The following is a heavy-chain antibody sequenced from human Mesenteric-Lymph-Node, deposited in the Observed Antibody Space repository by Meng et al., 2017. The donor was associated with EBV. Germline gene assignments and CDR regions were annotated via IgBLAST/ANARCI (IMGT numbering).Heavy chain of an antibody. CDR1: GGSVNSGTYY. CDR2: IYYSGTT. D-gene: IGHD2-2*02. CDR3: VRGAAIGPRYFDY. J-gene: IGHJ4*02. Sequence: QVELPESGPGLVKPSETLSLTCTVSGGSVNSGTYYWSWIRQPPGKGLEWIGYIYYSGTTNYNPSLKGRVTISLDTSKNQFSLKLSSVTAADTAVYYCVRGAAIGPRYFDYWGQGTLVTVSS. V-gene: IGHV4-61*01.